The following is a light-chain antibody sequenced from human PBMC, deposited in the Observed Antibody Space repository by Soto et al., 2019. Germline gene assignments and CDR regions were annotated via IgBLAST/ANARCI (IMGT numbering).Light chain of an antibody. CDR1: SSNIGSSA. Sequence: QSVLTQPPSASGTPGQRISISCSGSSSNIGSSAVNWYQQLPGTAPKLLIYTNNQRPSGVPGRFSGSKSGTSASLAISGLQSEDEADYYCAAWDGSLNEWAFGGGTKLTVL. V-gene: IGLV1-44*01. CDR3: AAWDGSLNEWA. J-gene: IGLJ3*02. CDR2: TNN.